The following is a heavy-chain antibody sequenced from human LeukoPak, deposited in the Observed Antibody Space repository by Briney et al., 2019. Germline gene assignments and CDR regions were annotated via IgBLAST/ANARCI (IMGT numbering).Heavy chain of an antibody. J-gene: IGHJ3*02. D-gene: IGHD3-9*01. CDR2: VNHSGST. CDR3: ARVEYYDILTTQYAANDAFDI. V-gene: IGHV4-34*01. Sequence: SETLSLTCAVYGGSFSGCYWSWIRQPPGKGLEWIGEVNHSGSTNYNPSLKSRVTISVDTSKNQFSLKLSSVTAADTAVYYCARVEYYDILTTQYAANDAFDIWGQGTMVTVSS. CDR1: GGSFSGCY.